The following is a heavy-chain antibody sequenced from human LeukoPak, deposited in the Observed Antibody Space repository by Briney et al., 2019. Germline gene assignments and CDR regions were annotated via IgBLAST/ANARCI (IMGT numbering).Heavy chain of an antibody. V-gene: IGHV3-23*01. Sequence: RPGGSLRLSCAASGFTFNTYSMNWVRQAPGKGLEWVSTISGSGDYTYYADSVKGRFTISRDNSKNTLYLQMNSLRAEDTAIYYCAKVTYGSGTYGAFDSWGQGTLVTVSS. J-gene: IGHJ4*02. CDR1: GFTFNTYS. D-gene: IGHD3-10*01. CDR2: ISGSGDYT. CDR3: AKVTYGSGTYGAFDS.